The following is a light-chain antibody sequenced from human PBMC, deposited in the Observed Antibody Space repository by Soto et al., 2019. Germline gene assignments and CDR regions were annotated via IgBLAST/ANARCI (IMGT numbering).Light chain of an antibody. CDR3: CSYAGSSTFVV. CDR1: SSDVGGYNL. CDR2: EVS. Sequence: QSVLTQPASVSGSPGQSITISCTGTSSDVGGYNLVSWYQQHPGKAPKLMIYEVSKRPSGVSNRFSGSKSGNTASLTISGLQAEDDADYYCCSYAGSSTFVVFGGGTKLTVL. J-gene: IGLJ2*01. V-gene: IGLV2-23*02.